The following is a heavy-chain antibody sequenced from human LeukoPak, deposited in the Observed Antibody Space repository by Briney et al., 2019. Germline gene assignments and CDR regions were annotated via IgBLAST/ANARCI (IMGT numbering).Heavy chain of an antibody. V-gene: IGHV3-66*01. CDR1: GFTVSSNY. Sequence: GGSLRLSCAASGFTVSSNYMSWVRQAPGKGLEWVSVIYGGGRTYYADSVKGRFTICRDNSKNTLYLQKNSLRAEDTAVYYCARGYLTTVTPFDYWGQGTLVTVSS. CDR3: ARGYLTTVTPFDY. J-gene: IGHJ4*02. D-gene: IGHD4-17*01. CDR2: IYGGGRT.